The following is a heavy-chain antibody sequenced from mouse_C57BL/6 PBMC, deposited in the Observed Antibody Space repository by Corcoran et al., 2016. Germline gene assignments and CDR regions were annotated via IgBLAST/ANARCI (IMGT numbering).Heavy chain of an antibody. CDR1: GYTFTTYG. V-gene: IGHV9-3*01. Sequence: QIQLVQSGPELKKPGETVKISCKASGYTFTTYGMSWVKQAPGKGLKWMGWINTYSGVPTYADDFKGRFAFSLETSASTAYLRINNLKNEDTATYFCAREYSNYDAMDYWGQGTSVTVSS. J-gene: IGHJ4*01. D-gene: IGHD2-5*01. CDR3: AREYSNYDAMDY. CDR2: INTYSGVP.